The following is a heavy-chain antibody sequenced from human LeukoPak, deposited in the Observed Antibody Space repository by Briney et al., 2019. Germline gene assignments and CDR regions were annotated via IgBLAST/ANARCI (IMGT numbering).Heavy chain of an antibody. Sequence: SETLSLTCTVSGGSISSYYWSWIRQPPGKGLEWIGYIYYSGSTNYNPSLKSRVTISVDTSKNQFSLKLRSVTAADTAVYFCARGRVSSSTWYSTYYYFFYMDFWGKGTTVTVSS. CDR2: IYYSGST. CDR3: ARGRVSSSTWYSTYYYFFYMDF. D-gene: IGHD4-11*01. J-gene: IGHJ6*03. CDR1: GGSISSYY. V-gene: IGHV4-59*01.